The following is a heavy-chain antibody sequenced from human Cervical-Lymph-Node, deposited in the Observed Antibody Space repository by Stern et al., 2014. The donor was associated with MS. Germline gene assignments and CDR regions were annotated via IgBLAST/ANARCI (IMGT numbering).Heavy chain of an antibody. V-gene: IGHV5-51*01. CDR1: GYSFTSHW. Sequence: VQLVQSGAEVKKPGESLKISCKGSGYSFTSHWIGWVRQMPGKGLEWMGMIYPGDSDTRYSPSFQGQVTISADKSISTAYLQWSSLKASDTAIYYCARHQTDYKGRDYYYYGMDVWGQGTTGTVS. D-gene: IGHD4-11*01. CDR2: IYPGDSDT. CDR3: ARHQTDYKGRDYYYYGMDV. J-gene: IGHJ6*02.